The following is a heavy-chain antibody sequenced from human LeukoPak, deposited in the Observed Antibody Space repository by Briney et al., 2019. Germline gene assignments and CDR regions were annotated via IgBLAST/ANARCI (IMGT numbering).Heavy chain of an antibody. V-gene: IGHV4-34*01. CDR2: INHSGST. CDR1: GGSFSGYY. CDR3: ARGYSSIFSYYYYMDV. D-gene: IGHD4-11*01. J-gene: IGHJ6*03. Sequence: SETLSLTCAVYGGSFSGYYWSWIRQPPGKGLEWIGEINHSGSTNYNPSLESRVTISVDTSKNQFSLKLSSVTAADTAVYYCARGYSSIFSYYYYMDVWGKGTTVTVSS.